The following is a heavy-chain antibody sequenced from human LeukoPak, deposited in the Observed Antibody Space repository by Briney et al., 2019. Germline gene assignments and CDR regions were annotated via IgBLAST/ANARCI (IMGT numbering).Heavy chain of an antibody. Sequence: SETLSLTCTVSGGSTSSYYWSWIRQPPGKGLEWIGYIYYSGSTNYNPSLKSRVTISVDTSKNQFSLKLSSVTAADTAVYYCARASRGSSNGYYYYYMDVWGNGTTVTVSS. CDR2: IYYSGST. CDR1: GGSTSSYY. D-gene: IGHD1-26*01. CDR3: ARASRGSSNGYYYYYMDV. V-gene: IGHV4-59*12. J-gene: IGHJ6*03.